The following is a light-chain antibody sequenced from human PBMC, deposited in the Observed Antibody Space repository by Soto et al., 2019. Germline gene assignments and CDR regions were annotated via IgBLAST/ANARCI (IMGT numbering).Light chain of an antibody. J-gene: IGLJ3*02. CDR2: END. CDR3: SSYAGGIKWV. CDR1: SSTIGSNN. Sequence: QSVLTQPPSASGTPGQRVTVSCSGSSSTIGSNNVAWYKKLAGSAPKLLIYENDQRPSGVPDRFSGSKSGTSASLAISGHRPEDEADYYCSSYAGGIKWVFGGGTKLTVL. V-gene: IGLV1-47*01.